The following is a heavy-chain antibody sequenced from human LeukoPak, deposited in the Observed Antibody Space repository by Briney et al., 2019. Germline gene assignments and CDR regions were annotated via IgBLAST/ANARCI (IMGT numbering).Heavy chain of an antibody. D-gene: IGHD2-2*01. Sequence: GGSLRLSCAASGFTFSSYAMHWVRQAPGEGLEWVAVISYDGSNKYYADSVKGRFTISRDNSKNTLYLQMNSLRAEDTAVYYCARGVVPAATWFDPWGQGTLVTVSS. CDR2: ISYDGSNK. V-gene: IGHV3-30*14. J-gene: IGHJ5*02. CDR3: ARGVVPAATWFDP. CDR1: GFTFSSYA.